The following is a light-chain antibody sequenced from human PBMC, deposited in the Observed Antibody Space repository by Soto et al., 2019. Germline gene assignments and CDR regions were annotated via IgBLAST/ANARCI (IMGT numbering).Light chain of an antibody. CDR1: SSNIGSNY. CDR2: RNN. J-gene: IGLJ2*01. Sequence: QDVVTQPPSASGTPGQRGTISCSGSSSNIGSNYVYWYQQLPGTAPKLLIYRNNQRPSGVPDRFSGSKSGTSASLAISGLRSEDEADYYCAAWDDSLSGVVFGGGTQLTVL. V-gene: IGLV1-47*01. CDR3: AAWDDSLSGVV.